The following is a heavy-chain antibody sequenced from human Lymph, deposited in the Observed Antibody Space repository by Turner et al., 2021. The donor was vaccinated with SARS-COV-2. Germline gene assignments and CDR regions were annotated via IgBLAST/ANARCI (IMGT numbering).Heavy chain of an antibody. Sequence: EVQLVESGGGLVQPGRSLRLSCAASGFTFDDYAMHWVRQAPGKGLEWVSGISWNSGSIGYADSVKGRFTISRDNAKNSLYLQMNSLRVEDTALYYCAKDRGGEQLVRLFDYWGQGTLVTVSS. CDR3: AKDRGGEQLVRLFDY. D-gene: IGHD6-6*01. CDR1: GFTFDDYA. CDR2: ISWNSGSI. V-gene: IGHV3-9*01. J-gene: IGHJ4*02.